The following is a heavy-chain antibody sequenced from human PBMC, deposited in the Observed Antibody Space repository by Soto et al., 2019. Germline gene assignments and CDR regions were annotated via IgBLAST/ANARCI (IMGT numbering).Heavy chain of an antibody. D-gene: IGHD1-26*01. Sequence: SETLSLTCTVSGGAIISDYWSWIRQPPGKGLEWIGYISYSGSTNYNPSLKSLATISVDTSKNQFSLKLSSVTAADTAVYSCARVLRGTSPFDYWGKGKLVTV. CDR3: ARVLRGTSPFDY. CDR1: GGAIISDY. CDR2: ISYSGST. J-gene: IGHJ4*02. V-gene: IGHV4-59*01.